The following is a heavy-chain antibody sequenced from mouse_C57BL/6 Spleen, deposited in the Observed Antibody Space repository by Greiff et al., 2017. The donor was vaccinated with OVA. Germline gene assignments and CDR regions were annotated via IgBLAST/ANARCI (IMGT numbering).Heavy chain of an antibody. J-gene: IGHJ2*01. D-gene: IGHD1-1*01. V-gene: IGHV1-80*01. CDR1: GYAFSSYW. Sequence: VQLKESGAELVKPGASVKISCKASGYAFSSYWMNWVKQRPGKGLEWIGQIYPGDGDTNYNGKFKGKATLTADKSSSTAYMQLSSLTSEDSAVYFCARDGSSYYFDYWGQGTTLTVSS. CDR2: IYPGDGDT. CDR3: ARDGSSYYFDY.